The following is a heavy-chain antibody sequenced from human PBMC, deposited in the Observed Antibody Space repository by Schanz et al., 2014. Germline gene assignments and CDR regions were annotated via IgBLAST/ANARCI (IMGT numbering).Heavy chain of an antibody. V-gene: IGHV3-30*03. Sequence: QLVESGGGVVQPGRSLSLSCAASGFTFSSYGMHWVRQAPGKGLEWVAIISLDGSNQYYADSVKGRFTISRDTAENSVYLQMNSLRAEDTAVYYCARDGYRNGRPFDHWGQGTRVTVSS. CDR2: ISLDGSNQ. CDR3: ARDGYRNGRPFDH. J-gene: IGHJ4*02. CDR1: GFTFSSYG. D-gene: IGHD5-18*01.